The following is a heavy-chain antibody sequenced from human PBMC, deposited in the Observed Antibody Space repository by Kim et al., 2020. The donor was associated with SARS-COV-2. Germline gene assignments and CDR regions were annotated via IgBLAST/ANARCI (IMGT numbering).Heavy chain of an antibody. V-gene: IGHV4-39*01. CDR2: IYYSGST. CDR1: GGSISSSSYY. CDR3: ARKIGSFAASLYYYYGMDV. J-gene: IGHJ6*02. D-gene: IGHD6-13*01. Sequence: SETLSLTCTVSGGSISSSSYYWGWIRQPPGKGLEWIGSIYYSGSTYYNPSLKSRVTISVDTSKNQFSLKLSSVTAADTAVYYCARKIGSFAASLYYYYGMDVWGQGTTVTVSS.